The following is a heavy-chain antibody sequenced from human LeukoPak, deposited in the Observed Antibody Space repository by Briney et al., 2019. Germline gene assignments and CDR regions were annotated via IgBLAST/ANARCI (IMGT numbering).Heavy chain of an antibody. D-gene: IGHD5-12*01. CDR3: AKDPLYSGYDYYYGMDV. CDR2: ISGSGGST. CDR1: GFTFSSYA. V-gene: IGHV3-23*01. Sequence: GGSLRLSCAASGFTFSSYAMSWVRQAPGKGLEWVSAISGSGGSTYYADSVKGRFTISRDNSKNTLYLQMNSLRAEDTAVYYCAKDPLYSGYDYYYGMDVWGQGTTVTVSS. J-gene: IGHJ6*02.